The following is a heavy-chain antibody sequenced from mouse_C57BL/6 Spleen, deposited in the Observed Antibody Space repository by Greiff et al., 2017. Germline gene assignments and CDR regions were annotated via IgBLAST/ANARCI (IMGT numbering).Heavy chain of an antibody. CDR3: DKTGGHDYFDY. CDR2: IWRGGST. V-gene: IGHV2-5*01. Sequence: VQLQESGPGLVQPSQSLSITCTVSGFSLTSYGVHWVRQSPGKGLEWLGVIWRGGSTDYNAAFMSRLSIAKDNSKTHVFFKMNSLQADDTAIYYCDKTGGHDYFDYWGQGTTLTVAS. J-gene: IGHJ2*01. CDR1: GFSLTSYG. D-gene: IGHD3-3*01.